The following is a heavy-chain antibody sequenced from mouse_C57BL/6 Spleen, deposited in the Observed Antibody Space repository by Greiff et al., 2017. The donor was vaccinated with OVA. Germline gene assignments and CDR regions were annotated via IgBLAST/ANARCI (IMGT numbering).Heavy chain of an antibody. D-gene: IGHD3-1*01. CDR1: GYTFTDYY. J-gene: IGHJ2*01. CDR3: ARRGYHERVYYFDY. Sequence: QVQLKQPGPELVKPGASVKISCKASGYTFTDYYINWVKQRPGQGLEWIGWIFPGSGSTYYNEKFKGKATLTVDKSSSTAYMLLSSLTSEDSAVYFCARRGYHERVYYFDYWGQGTTLTVSS. CDR2: IFPGSGST. V-gene: IGHV1-75*01.